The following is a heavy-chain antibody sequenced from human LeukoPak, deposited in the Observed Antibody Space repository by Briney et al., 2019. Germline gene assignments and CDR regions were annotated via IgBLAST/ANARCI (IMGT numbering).Heavy chain of an antibody. J-gene: IGHJ5*02. CDR2: INPSGGST. D-gene: IGHD5-24*01. Sequence: GASVKVSCKASGYTFTSYYMHWVRQAPGQGLEWMGIINPSGGSTSYAQKFQGRVTMTTDTSTSTAYMELRSLRSDDTAVYYCARVGMATIFPWFDPWGQGTLVTVSS. CDR3: ARVGMATIFPWFDP. CDR1: GYTFTSYY. V-gene: IGHV1-46*01.